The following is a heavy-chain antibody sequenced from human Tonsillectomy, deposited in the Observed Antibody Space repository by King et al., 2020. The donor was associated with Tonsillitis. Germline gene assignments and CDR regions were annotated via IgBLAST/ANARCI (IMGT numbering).Heavy chain of an antibody. CDR3: ARVPKYSSSWYETYGMDV. J-gene: IGHJ6*02. CDR1: GFTFSSYG. CDR2: IWFDGSNK. Sequence: VQLVESGGGVVQPGRSLRVSCAASGFTFSSYGMHWVRQAPGKGLEWVAVIWFDGSNKYYADSVKGRFTISRDNSKNTLYLQMNSLRAEDTAVYYCARVPKYSSSWYETYGMDVWGQGTTVTVSS. D-gene: IGHD6-13*01. V-gene: IGHV3-33*01.